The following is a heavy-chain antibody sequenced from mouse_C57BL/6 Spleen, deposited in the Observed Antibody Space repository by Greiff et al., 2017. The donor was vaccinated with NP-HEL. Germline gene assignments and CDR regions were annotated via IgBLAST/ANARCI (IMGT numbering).Heavy chain of an antibody. Sequence: QVQLQQSGPELVKPGASVKISCKASGYAFSSSWMNWVKQRPGQGLEWIGRIYPGDGDTNYNGKFKGKATLTADKSSSTAYMQLSSLTSEDSAVYFCARLGLYAMDYWGQGTSVTVSS. CDR3: ARLGLYAMDY. CDR2: IYPGDGDT. CDR1: GYAFSSSW. V-gene: IGHV1-82*01. J-gene: IGHJ4*01.